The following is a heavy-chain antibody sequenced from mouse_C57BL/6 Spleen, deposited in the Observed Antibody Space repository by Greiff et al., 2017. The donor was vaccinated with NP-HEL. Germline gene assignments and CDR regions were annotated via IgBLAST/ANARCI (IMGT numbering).Heavy chain of an antibody. Sequence: EVQLMESGGGLVQPGGSLSLSCAASGFTFTDYYMSWVRQPPGKALEWLGFIRNKANGYTTEYSASVKGRFTISRDNSQSILYLQMNALRAEDSATYYCARYRLSMDYWGQGTSVTVSS. V-gene: IGHV7-3*01. CDR3: ARYRLSMDY. D-gene: IGHD1-1*02. CDR1: GFTFTDYY. J-gene: IGHJ4*01. CDR2: IRNKANGYTT.